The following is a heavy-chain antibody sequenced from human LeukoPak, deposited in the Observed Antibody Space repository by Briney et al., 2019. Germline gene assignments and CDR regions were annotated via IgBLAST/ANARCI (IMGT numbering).Heavy chain of an antibody. D-gene: IGHD2-15*01. Sequence: GGSLRLSCAASGFTFSSYGMHWVRQAPGKGLEWVAVISYDGSNKYYADSVKGRFTISRDNSKNTLYLQMNSLRAEDTAVYYCAKDSAPYCSGGSCYGKLRDPDYYFDHWGQGTLVTVSS. J-gene: IGHJ4*02. CDR2: ISYDGSNK. CDR1: GFTFSSYG. CDR3: AKDSAPYCSGGSCYGKLRDPDYYFDH. V-gene: IGHV3-30*18.